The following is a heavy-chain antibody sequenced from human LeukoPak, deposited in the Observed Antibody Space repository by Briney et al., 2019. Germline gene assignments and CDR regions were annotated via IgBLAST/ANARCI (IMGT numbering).Heavy chain of an antibody. J-gene: IGHJ3*02. D-gene: IGHD3-22*01. CDR2: ISYDGSNK. V-gene: IGHV3-30-3*01. CDR3: ARPTYYYDSRGAFDI. CDR1: GFTFSSHA. Sequence: GGSLRLSCAASGFTFSSHAMHWVRQAPGKGLEWVAVISYDGSNKYYADSVKGRFTISRDNSKNTLYLQMNGLRAEDTAVYYCARPTYYYDSRGAFDIWGQGTMVTVSS.